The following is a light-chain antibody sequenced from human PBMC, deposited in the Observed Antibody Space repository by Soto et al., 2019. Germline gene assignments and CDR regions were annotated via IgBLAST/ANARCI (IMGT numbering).Light chain of an antibody. V-gene: IGLV2-8*01. CDR1: RSDVGSYNY. CDR3: SSYAGSTYLAV. Sequence: QPVLTQPPSASGSPGQSVTISCTGTRSDVGSYNYVSWYQQHPGKAPKLMIYEVSKRPSGVPDRFSGSKSGNTASLTVSGLQAEDEADYYFSSYAGSTYLAVFGTGTKLTVL. CDR2: EVS. J-gene: IGLJ1*01.